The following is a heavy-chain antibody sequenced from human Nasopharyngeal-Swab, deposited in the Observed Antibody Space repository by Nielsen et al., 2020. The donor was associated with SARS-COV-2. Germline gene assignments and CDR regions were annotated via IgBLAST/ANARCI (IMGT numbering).Heavy chain of an antibody. D-gene: IGHD6-19*01. CDR1: GDSIISYY. CDR2: IYYSGST. Sequence: GSLRLSCSVSGDSIISYYWSWIRQPPGKGLEWIGYIYYSGSTNYNPSLKSRVTISVDTSKNQFSLKLSSVTAADTAVYYCAREVDSSGLVDYWGQGTLVTVSS. CDR3: AREVDSSGLVDY. J-gene: IGHJ4*02. V-gene: IGHV4-59*01.